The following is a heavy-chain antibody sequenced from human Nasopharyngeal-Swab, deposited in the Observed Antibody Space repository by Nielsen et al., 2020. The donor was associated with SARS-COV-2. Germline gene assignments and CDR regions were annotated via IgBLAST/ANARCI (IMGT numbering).Heavy chain of an antibody. V-gene: IGHV3-11*01. CDR2: ISNSGSSI. CDR1: GFIFSDYY. D-gene: IGHD4-17*01. J-gene: IGHJ4*02. CDR3: AKQRLRAMDY. Sequence: GGSLRLSCAASGFIFSDYYMTWIRQAPGKGLEWISYISNSGSSIYYADSVRGRFTISRDNAKKSLYLQMNSLRAEDTAVYYCAKQRLRAMDYWGQGTLVTVSS.